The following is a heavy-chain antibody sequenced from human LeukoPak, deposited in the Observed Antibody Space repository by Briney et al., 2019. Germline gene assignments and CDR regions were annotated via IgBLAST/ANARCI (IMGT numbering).Heavy chain of an antibody. CDR1: GGTFSSYA. CDR2: IIPIFGTA. D-gene: IGHD2-2*03. V-gene: IGHV1-69*13. Sequence: SVKVSCKASGGTFSSYAISWVRQAPGQGLEWMGGIIPIFGTANYAQKFQGRVTITADESTSAAYMELSSLRSEDTAVYYCARVDIVVVPAAMQYYYYGMDVWGQGTTITVSS. J-gene: IGHJ6*02. CDR3: ARVDIVVVPAAMQYYYYGMDV.